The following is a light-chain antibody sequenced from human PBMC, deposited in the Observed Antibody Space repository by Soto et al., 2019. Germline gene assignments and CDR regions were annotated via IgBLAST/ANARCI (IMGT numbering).Light chain of an antibody. CDR2: GAS. CDR3: QQYGSSPLT. J-gene: IGKJ3*01. CDR1: QSVSSGF. Sequence: EIVMTQSPATLSVSPGERAPLSCRASQSVSSGFLAWYQQKPGQAPRLLIYGASSRAAGIPDRFSGSGSGTDFTLTISRLEPEDFAVYYCQQYGSSPLTFGPGTKVDIK. V-gene: IGKV3-20*01.